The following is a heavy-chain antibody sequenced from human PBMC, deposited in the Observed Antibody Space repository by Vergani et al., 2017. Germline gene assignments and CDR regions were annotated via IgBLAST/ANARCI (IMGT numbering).Heavy chain of an antibody. CDR1: GGSISSGGYY. J-gene: IGHJ4*02. CDR3: ARSYSSSWFLDY. Sequence: QVQLQQWGAGLLKPSETLSLTCTVSGGSISSGGYYWSWIRQPPGKGLEWIGYIYYSGSTNYNPSLKSRVTISVDTSKNQFSLKLSSVTAADTAVYYCARSYSSSWFLDYWGQGTLVTVSS. D-gene: IGHD6-13*01. CDR2: IYYSGST. V-gene: IGHV4-61*08.